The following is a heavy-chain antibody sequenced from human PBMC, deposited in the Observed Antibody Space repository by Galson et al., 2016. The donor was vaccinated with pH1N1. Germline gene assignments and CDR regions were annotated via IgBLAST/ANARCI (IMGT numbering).Heavy chain of an antibody. CDR2: ITKRPEGYTT. V-gene: IGHV3-72*01. CDR1: GFTLGDFY. CDR3: TRENHHKFDY. Sequence: SLRLSCAASGFTLGDFYTDWVRQAPGKGLEWVGRITKRPEGYTTQDAASVRGRFIISREDSKDLLYLQMNSLTTEDTAVYYCTRENHHKFDYWGQGTLVTVSS. J-gene: IGHJ4*02.